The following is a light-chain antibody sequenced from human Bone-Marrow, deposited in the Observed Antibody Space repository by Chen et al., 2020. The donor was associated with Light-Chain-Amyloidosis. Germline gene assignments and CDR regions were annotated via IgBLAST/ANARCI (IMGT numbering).Light chain of an antibody. V-gene: IGLV3-25*03. J-gene: IGLJ2*01. CDR2: IDT. CDR1: DLPTKY. Sequence: SYELTQPPSVSVSPGQTARITCSGDDLPTKYAYWYQQKQGQAPVVVIHIDTERPSGISERCSGSSSGTTATLTISGVQAEDEADYHGQSADSSGTYEVIFGGGTKLTVL. CDR3: QSADSSGTYEVI.